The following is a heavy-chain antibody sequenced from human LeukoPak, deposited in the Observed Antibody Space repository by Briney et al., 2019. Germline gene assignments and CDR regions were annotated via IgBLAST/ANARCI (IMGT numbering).Heavy chain of an antibody. J-gene: IGHJ4*02. V-gene: IGHV4-39*07. CDR2: IYYSGST. CDR3: ARAGPTVTTRGVLAFDY. D-gene: IGHD4-17*01. CDR1: GGSISSSTYY. Sequence: PSETLSLTCTVSGGSISSSTYYWGWIRQPPGKGLEWIGSIYYSGSTYYNPSLKSRVTISVDTSKNQFSLKLSSVTAADTAVYYCARAGPTVTTRGVLAFDYWGQGTLVTVSS.